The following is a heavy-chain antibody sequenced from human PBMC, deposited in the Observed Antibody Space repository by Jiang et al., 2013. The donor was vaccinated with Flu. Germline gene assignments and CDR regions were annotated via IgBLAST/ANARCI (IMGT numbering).Heavy chain of an antibody. CDR2: IIPILGMA. D-gene: IGHD2-21*02. Sequence: SGAEVKKPGSSVKVSCKASGGTFSSYAISWVRQAPGQGLEWMGRIIPILGMANYAQKFQGRVTITADKSTSTAYMELSSLRSEDTAVYYCARDEVVTALGYWGQGTLVTVSS. V-gene: IGHV1-69*04. J-gene: IGHJ4*02. CDR3: ARDEVVTALGY. CDR1: GGTFSSYA.